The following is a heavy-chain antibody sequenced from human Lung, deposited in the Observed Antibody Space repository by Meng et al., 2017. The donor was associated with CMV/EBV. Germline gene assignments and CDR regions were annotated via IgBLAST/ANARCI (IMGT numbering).Heavy chain of an antibody. CDR1: GVSISSNIR. V-gene: IGHV4-4*02. D-gene: IGHD1-26*01. Sequence: VHLQKSGPGLVMPSGTLSLSCGVSGVSISSNIRWTWVRQPPGKGLEWIGDIDDSGSTNYNPSLNSRISISLDKSKNPFSLKVNSVTAAETAVYYCARGKQDAWELLAYWGQGALVTVSS. CDR3: ARGKQDAWELLAY. J-gene: IGHJ4*02. CDR2: IDDSGST.